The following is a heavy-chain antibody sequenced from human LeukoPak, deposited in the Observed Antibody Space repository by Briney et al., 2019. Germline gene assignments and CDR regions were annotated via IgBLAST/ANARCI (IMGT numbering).Heavy chain of an antibody. Sequence: QPGGSLRLSCAASGFTFSSYEMNWVRQAPGKGLEWVSYISSSGSTIYYADSVKGRFTISRDNAKNSLYLQMNSLRAEDTAVYYCERYSYGYYDYWGQGTLVTVSS. V-gene: IGHV3-48*03. J-gene: IGHJ4*02. D-gene: IGHD5-18*01. CDR2: ISSSGSTI. CDR1: GFTFSSYE. CDR3: ERYSYGYYDY.